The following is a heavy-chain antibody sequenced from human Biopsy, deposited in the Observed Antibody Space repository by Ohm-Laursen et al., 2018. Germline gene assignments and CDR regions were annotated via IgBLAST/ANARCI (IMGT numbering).Heavy chain of an antibody. CDR3: ARDRGYYSDRTVPGYFDL. Sequence: SDTLSLTCAVSGDSISTYYWSWIRQPPGKGPQWIGYIYYTGNTDYNPSLQSRVTISVDTSKNHFSLRLRSMTPADTAMYYCARDRGYYSDRTVPGYFDLWGRGTLVTVSS. D-gene: IGHD3-22*01. J-gene: IGHJ2*01. CDR2: IYYTGNT. V-gene: IGHV4-59*01. CDR1: GDSISTYY.